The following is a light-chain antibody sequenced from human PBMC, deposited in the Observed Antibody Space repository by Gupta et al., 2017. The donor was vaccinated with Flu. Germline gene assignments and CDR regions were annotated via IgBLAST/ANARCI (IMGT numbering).Light chain of an antibody. Sequence: SVLTPPPSASATPGQRITMSCSGSSSNIEDNYVFWYQQFPGTAPKIIIYRNNQRPSGVPARFSGSKSGTSASLAISGLRSEDEAAYYCAAWDDRLDAWVFGGGTKLTVL. CDR2: RNN. CDR1: SSNIEDNY. V-gene: IGLV1-47*01. CDR3: AAWDDRLDAWV. J-gene: IGLJ3*02.